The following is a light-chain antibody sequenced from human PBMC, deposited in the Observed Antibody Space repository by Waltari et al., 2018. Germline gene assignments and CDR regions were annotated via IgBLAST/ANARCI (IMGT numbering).Light chain of an antibody. V-gene: IGKV3-15*01. CDR3: QQYNNWPPLT. CDR2: GAS. J-gene: IGKJ4*01. CDR1: QSVSSN. Sequence: EIVMTQSPATLSVSPGERATLSGRASQSVSSNLAWYQQKPGQPPRLLIYGASPRATGIPARFSGSGSGTEFTLTISSMQSEDFAVYYCQQYNNWPPLTFGGGTKVEIK.